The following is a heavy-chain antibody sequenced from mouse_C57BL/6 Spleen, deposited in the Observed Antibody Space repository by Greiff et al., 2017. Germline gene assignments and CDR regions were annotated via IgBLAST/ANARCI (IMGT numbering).Heavy chain of an antibody. CDR1: GFTFSSYA. CDR3: AREVDSSGYHYAMDY. J-gene: IGHJ4*01. V-gene: IGHV5-4*01. CDR2: ISDGGSYT. D-gene: IGHD3-2*02. Sequence: EVKLVESGGGLVKPGGSLKLSCAASGFTFSSYAMSWVRQTPEKRLEWVATISDGGSYTYYPDNVKGRFTISRDTAKNNLYLQMSHLKSEDTAMYYCAREVDSSGYHYAMDYWGKGTSVTVAS.